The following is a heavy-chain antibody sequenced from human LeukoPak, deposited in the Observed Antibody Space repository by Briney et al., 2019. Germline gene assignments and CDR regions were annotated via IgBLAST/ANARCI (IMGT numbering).Heavy chain of an antibody. CDR3: ARGTRGWFDP. CDR2: INHSGST. Sequence: SETLSLTCAVYGGSFSGYYWSWIRQPPGKGLEWIGEINHSGSTNYNPSLKSRVTISVDTSKNQFSPKLSSVTAADTAVYYCARGTRGWFDPWGQGTLVTVSS. CDR1: GGSFSGYY. D-gene: IGHD2-2*01. J-gene: IGHJ5*02. V-gene: IGHV4-34*01.